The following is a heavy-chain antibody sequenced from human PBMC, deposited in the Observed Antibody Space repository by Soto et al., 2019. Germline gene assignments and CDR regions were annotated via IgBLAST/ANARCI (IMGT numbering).Heavy chain of an antibody. D-gene: IGHD3-22*01. J-gene: IGHJ4*02. CDR3: AKNPGYYYDSTGYHFDY. CDR2: ISSSGSTI. V-gene: IGHV3-11*01. CDR1: GFTFSDYY. Sequence: GGSLRLSSAASGFTFSDYYMSWIRQAPGKGLEWVSYISSSGSTIYYADSVKGRFTISRDNSKNTLYLQMNSLRAEDTAVYYCAKNPGYYYDSTGYHFDYWGQGTLVTVSS.